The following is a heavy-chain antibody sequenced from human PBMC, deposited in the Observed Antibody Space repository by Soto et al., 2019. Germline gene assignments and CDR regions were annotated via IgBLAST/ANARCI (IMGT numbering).Heavy chain of an antibody. V-gene: IGHV3-66*01. J-gene: IGHJ4*02. Sequence: EVQLVESGGALVQPGGSLRLSCAASGFTVSNNYMSWVRQAPGKGLVGVSVIYSGGSTYYADSVKGRFTISRDNSKNTLYLQMNSLRAEDTALYYCASSPSSGYWGQGTLVTVSS. CDR2: IYSGGST. CDR1: GFTVSNNY. D-gene: IGHD6-19*01. CDR3: ASSPSSGY.